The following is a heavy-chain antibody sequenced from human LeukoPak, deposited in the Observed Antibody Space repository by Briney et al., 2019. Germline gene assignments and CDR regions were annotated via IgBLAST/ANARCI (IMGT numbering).Heavy chain of an antibody. CDR2: ITSSSSYI. CDR1: GFTFSSYS. CDR3: ARGSTYSSGWYTGFDY. Sequence: PGGSLRLSCAGSGFTFSSYSMSWVRQAPGKGLEWVSSITSSSSYIYYADSVKGRFTISRDNAKKSVYLQMNSLRAEDTAVYYCARGSTYSSGWYTGFDYWGQGTLVTVSS. V-gene: IGHV3-21*01. J-gene: IGHJ4*02. D-gene: IGHD6-19*01.